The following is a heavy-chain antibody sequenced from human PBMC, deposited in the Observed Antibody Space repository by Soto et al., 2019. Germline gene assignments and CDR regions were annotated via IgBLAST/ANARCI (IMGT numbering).Heavy chain of an antibody. D-gene: IGHD1-1*01. CDR1: GFTFSSYA. CDR2: ISTSGGST. V-gene: IGHV3-23*01. Sequence: GGSLRLSCTASGFTFSSYALSWVRQAPGKGLEWVSSISTSGGSTFYADSVRGRFTVSRDNSRNTLNLQMDSLRAEDTALYYCAKRELPATTANHYFDSWGQGTLVTVSS. CDR3: AKRELPATTANHYFDS. J-gene: IGHJ4*02.